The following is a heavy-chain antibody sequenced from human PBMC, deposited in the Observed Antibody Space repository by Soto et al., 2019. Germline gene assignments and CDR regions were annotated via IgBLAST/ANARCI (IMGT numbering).Heavy chain of an antibody. CDR1: GFTLTNNG. J-gene: IGHJ6*02. CDR3: AKDRGLAESGTWSHYYYGMDV. Sequence: QVQLLESGGGVVQPGRSLRLSCVASGFTLTNNGMHWVRQAPGQGLEWVAVISSDGSSYYYGDSVRGRFTISRDTSKNTLFLEMNSLTTADTVVYYCAKDRGLAESGTWSHYYYGMDVWGQGTSVNVS. D-gene: IGHD1-26*01. V-gene: IGHV3-30*18. CDR2: ISSDGSSY.